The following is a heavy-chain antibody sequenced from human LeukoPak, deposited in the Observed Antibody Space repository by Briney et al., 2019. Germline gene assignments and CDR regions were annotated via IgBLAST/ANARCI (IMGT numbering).Heavy chain of an antibody. CDR2: IWYDGSNK. V-gene: IGHV3-33*01. Sequence: GRSLRLSCAASGFTFSSYGMYWVRQAPGKGLEWVAVIWYDGSNKYYADSVKGRFTISRDNSKNTLYLQMNSLRAEDTAVYYCARGERDYGDSYYFDYWGQGTLVTVSS. CDR1: GFTFSSYG. J-gene: IGHJ4*02. CDR3: ARGERDYGDSYYFDY. D-gene: IGHD4-17*01.